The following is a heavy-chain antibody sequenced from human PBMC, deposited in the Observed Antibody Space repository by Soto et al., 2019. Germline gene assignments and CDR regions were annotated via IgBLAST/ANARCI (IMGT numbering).Heavy chain of an antibody. Sequence: PGGSLRLSCAASGFSFSTYPMVWVRQAPGKRLEAVSSISGSGGKTYYKDSVKGRFTISRDNSKNTVDLQMSSLRPEDTAVYYCAKILSTVTTYYYGMDVWGQGTTVTVS. CDR2: ISGSGGKT. CDR1: GFSFSTYP. D-gene: IGHD4-17*01. J-gene: IGHJ6*02. CDR3: AKILSTVTTYYYGMDV. V-gene: IGHV3-23*01.